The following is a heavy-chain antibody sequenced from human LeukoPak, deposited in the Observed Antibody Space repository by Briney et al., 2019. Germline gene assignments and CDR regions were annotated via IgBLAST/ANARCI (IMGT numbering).Heavy chain of an antibody. CDR2: TSSSSSYI. CDR1: GFTFSSYA. J-gene: IGHJ4*02. Sequence: GGSLRLSCAASGFTFSSYAMNWVRQAPGKGLEWVSSTSSSSSYIYYADSVKGRFTISRDNAKNSLYLQMNSLRAEDTAVYYCARDQGDTAMVYFDYWGQGTLVTVSS. CDR3: ARDQGDTAMVYFDY. V-gene: IGHV3-21*01. D-gene: IGHD5-18*01.